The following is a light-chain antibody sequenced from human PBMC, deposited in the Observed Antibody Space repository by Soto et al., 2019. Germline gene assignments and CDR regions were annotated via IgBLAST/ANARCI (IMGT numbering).Light chain of an antibody. Sequence: EIVMTQSPATLSVSPGERATLSCRASQSVSNNLTWYQQKAGQAPRLLIYGASTRATGIPARFSGSGSGTEFTLTISSLQSEDFAVYYCQQYSNWPLTFGQGTKLEIK. CDR2: GAS. V-gene: IGKV3-15*01. J-gene: IGKJ2*01. CDR1: QSVSNN. CDR3: QQYSNWPLT.